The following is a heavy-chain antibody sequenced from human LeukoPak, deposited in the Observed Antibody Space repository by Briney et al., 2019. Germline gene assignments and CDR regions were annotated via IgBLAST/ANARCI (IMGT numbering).Heavy chain of an antibody. J-gene: IGHJ6*02. CDR2: IYYSGST. Sequence: SETLSLTCTVSGGSISSYYWSWIRQPPGKGLEWIGYIYYSGSTNYNPSLTSRVTISVDTSKNQFSLKLSSVTAADTAVYYCAGGWQVTRYYYYYGMDVWGQGTTVTVSS. CDR3: AGGWQVTRYYYYYGMDV. CDR1: GGSISSYY. D-gene: IGHD3-16*01. V-gene: IGHV4-59*01.